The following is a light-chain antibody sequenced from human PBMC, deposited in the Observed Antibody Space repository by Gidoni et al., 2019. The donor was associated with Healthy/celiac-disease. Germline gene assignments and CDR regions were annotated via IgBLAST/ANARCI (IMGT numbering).Light chain of an antibody. CDR3: QVWESSSDHVV. CDR1: NIGSKS. Sequence: SYVLSPPPSSSVPPGKTARITSGGNNIGSKSVHWYQQKPGQAPVLVVYDDSDRPSGIPERFSGSNSGNTATLTISRVEAGDEADYYCQVWESSSDHVVFGGGTKLTVL. V-gene: IGLV3-21*03. J-gene: IGLJ2*01. CDR2: DDS.